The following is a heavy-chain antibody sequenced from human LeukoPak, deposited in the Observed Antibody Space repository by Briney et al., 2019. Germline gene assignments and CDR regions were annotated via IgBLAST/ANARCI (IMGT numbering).Heavy chain of an antibody. J-gene: IGHJ6*03. D-gene: IGHD6-13*01. V-gene: IGHV4-34*01. CDR1: GGSFSGYY. CDR2: IYYTGST. Sequence: SETLSLTCAVYGGSFSGYYWSWIRQPPGKGLEWIGSIYYTGSTYYNPSLKSRVTISVDTSKNQFSLKLSSVTAADTAVYYCARARRAAAGRRNYYYYYYMDVWGKGTTVTISS. CDR3: ARARRAAAGRRNYYYYYYMDV.